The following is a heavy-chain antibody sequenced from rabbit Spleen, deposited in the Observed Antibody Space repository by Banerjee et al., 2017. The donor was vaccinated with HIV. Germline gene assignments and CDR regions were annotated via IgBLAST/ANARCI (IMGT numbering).Heavy chain of an antibody. CDR2: IYAGGTAT. D-gene: IGHD4-2*01. CDR3: ARDLYAGDGYHYDL. Sequence: QEQLEESGGDLVQPEGSLTLTCTASGFSFSSSYYMCWVRQAPGKGLEWIACIYAGGTATNYASWAKGRFTITRSTSLNTVTLQLNSLTAADTATYFCARDLYAGDGYHYDLWGPGTLVTVS. J-gene: IGHJ4*01. V-gene: IGHV1S45*01. CDR1: GFSFSSSYY.